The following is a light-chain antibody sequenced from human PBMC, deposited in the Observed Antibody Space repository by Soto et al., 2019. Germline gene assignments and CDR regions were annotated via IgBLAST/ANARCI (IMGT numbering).Light chain of an antibody. V-gene: IGLV2-23*01. Sequence: QSALTQPASVSGSPGQSITISCTGTSRDVGSYNFVSWYQHHPGKAPKLMIYEDSKRPAGVSNRFSGSKSGNTAPLTISGLQAEDEADYHGCSYARSTFAIFGGGTKLTVL. J-gene: IGLJ2*01. CDR2: EDS. CDR3: CSYARSTFAI. CDR1: SRDVGSYNF.